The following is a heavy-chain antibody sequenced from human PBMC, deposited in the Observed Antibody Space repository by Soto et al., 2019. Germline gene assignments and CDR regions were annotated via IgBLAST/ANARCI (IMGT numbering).Heavy chain of an antibody. CDR1: GFTLNSAW. CDR2: IKNKIEGGTT. D-gene: IGHD3-10*01. V-gene: IGHV3-15*01. CDR3: TTVNMVRGAKTSYYYFVDV. Sequence: VQLVESGGGLVKPGGSLRLSCAVSGFTLNSAWMSWVRQAPGKGLEWVGRIKNKIEGGTTDYAAPVKGRFTISRDDSKNTLYLQMNSLKTEDTAVYYCTTVNMVRGAKTSYYYFVDVWGKGTTVTVSS. J-gene: IGHJ6*04.